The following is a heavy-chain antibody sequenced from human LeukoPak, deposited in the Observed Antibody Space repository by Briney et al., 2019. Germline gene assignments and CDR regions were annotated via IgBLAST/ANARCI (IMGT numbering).Heavy chain of an antibody. Sequence: PGGSLRLSCAVSGFTFSDHYMDWVRQAPGKGLEWIGRSRNEDHSYSTDFAASVRGRASLSRDHSRNSLYLLINSLRTDDTAVYYCVALLRGIGYWGQGTLVTVSS. V-gene: IGHV3-72*01. CDR2: SRNEDHSYST. CDR3: VALLRGIGY. J-gene: IGHJ4*02. D-gene: IGHD3-10*01. CDR1: GFTFSDHY.